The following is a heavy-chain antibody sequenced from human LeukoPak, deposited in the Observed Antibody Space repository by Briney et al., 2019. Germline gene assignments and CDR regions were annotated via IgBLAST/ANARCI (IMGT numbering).Heavy chain of an antibody. D-gene: IGHD1-26*01. V-gene: IGHV4-4*07. Sequence: SETLSLTCTVSGDSISSYSWSWIRQPAGKGLEWIGRIYTSGSTNYNPSLKSRVTMSVVTSKNQFSLKLRSVTAADTAVYYCVRSYSGSYLGDWFDPWGQGTLVTVSS. CDR2: IYTSGST. CDR3: VRSYSGSYLGDWFDP. J-gene: IGHJ5*02. CDR1: GDSISSYS.